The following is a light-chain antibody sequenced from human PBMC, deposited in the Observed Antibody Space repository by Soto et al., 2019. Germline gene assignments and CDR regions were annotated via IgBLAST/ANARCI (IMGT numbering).Light chain of an antibody. CDR1: QSVSTS. CDR2: GAS. V-gene: IGKV3-15*01. J-gene: IGKJ2*02. Sequence: EIVMTQSPATLSVSPGERATLSCRASQSVSTSLAWYQQKPGQAPRLLIYGASTRAIGIPARFSCSGSGTEFTLTITSLQSEDVAVYYCQQYNHWPQCTFGQGTKLEIK. CDR3: QQYNHWPQCT.